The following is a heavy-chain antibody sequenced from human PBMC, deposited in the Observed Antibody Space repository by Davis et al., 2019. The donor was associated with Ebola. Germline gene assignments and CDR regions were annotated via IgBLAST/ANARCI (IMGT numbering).Heavy chain of an antibody. V-gene: IGHV4-34*01. CDR3: ARHVLLWFGELFAYYYGMDV. J-gene: IGHJ6*02. Sequence: SETLSLTCAVSGVSFSGYYWSWIRQPPGKGLEWIGEINHSGSTNYNPSLKSRVTIPVDTSKNQFPLKLSSVTAADTAVYYCARHVLLWFGELFAYYYGMDVWGQGTTVTVSS. D-gene: IGHD3-10*01. CDR1: GVSFSGYY. CDR2: INHSGST.